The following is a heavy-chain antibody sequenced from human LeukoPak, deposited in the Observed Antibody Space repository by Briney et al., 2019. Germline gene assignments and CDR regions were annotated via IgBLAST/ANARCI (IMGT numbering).Heavy chain of an antibody. D-gene: IGHD3-10*01. Sequence: GASVKVSCKASGYTFTGYYMHWVRQAPGQGLEWMGWINPNSGDTNYAQKFQGRVTMTRDTSISTAYMELSRLRSDDTAVYYCARDQEDGSGEFKYWGQGTLVTVSS. V-gene: IGHV1-2*02. J-gene: IGHJ4*02. CDR3: ARDQEDGSGEFKY. CDR2: INPNSGDT. CDR1: GYTFTGYY.